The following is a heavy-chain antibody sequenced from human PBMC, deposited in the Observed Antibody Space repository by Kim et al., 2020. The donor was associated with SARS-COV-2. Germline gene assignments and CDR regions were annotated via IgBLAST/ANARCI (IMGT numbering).Heavy chain of an antibody. V-gene: IGHV3-11*01. Sequence: GRTNYSWESVKGRFTTTRDNARNSLYLQMNSLRAEDTAIYFCARSILPDYWGQGTLVTVSS. CDR2: GRTN. D-gene: IGHD3-10*01. CDR3: ARSILPDY. J-gene: IGHJ4*02.